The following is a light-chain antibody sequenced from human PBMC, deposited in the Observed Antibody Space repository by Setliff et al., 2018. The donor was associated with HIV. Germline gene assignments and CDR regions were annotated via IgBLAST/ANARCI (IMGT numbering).Light chain of an antibody. CDR2: DTS. CDR3: CSHVTGSTYV. Sequence: QAVVTQEPSLTVSPGGTVTLTCGSSTGAVTSRHFPYWFQQKPGQAPTTLIYDTSNKHSWTPARFSGSLLGGKAALTLSGAQPEDEADYFCCSHVTGSTYVCGTGTKVTVL. V-gene: IGLV7-46*01. CDR1: TGAVTSRHF. J-gene: IGLJ1*01.